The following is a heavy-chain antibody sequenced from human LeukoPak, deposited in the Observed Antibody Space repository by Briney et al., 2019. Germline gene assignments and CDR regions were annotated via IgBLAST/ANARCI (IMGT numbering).Heavy chain of an antibody. J-gene: IGHJ4*02. CDR1: GFSLSTSGVG. CDR2: IYWNDDK. V-gene: IGHV2-5*01. CDR3: AHCPTIPNRFDY. D-gene: IGHD5-12*01. Sequence: ASGPALVKPTQTLTLTCTFSGFSLSTSGVGVGWICQPPGKALEWLALIYWNDDKRYSPSLKSRLTITKDTSKNQVVLTMTNMDPVDTATYYCAHCPTIPNRFDYWGQGTLVTVSS.